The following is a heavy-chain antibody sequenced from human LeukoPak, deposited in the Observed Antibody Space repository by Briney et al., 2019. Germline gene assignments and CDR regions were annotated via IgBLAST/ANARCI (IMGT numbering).Heavy chain of an antibody. J-gene: IGHJ4*02. V-gene: IGHV1-69*10. CDR2: IIPNSGGT. CDR3: ARVTWIDSYPHFDY. D-gene: IGHD5-24*01. Sequence: GASVKVSCKASGGTFSSYAISRVRQAPGQGLEWMGGIIPNSGGTNYAQKFQGRVTMTRDTSTSTVYMELSSLRSEDTAVYYCARVTWIDSYPHFDYWGQGTLVTVSS. CDR1: GGTFSSYA.